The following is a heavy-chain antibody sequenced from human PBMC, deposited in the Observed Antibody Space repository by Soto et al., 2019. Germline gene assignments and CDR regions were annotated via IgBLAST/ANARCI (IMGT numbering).Heavy chain of an antibody. J-gene: IGHJ1*01. CDR1: GFTFSSYS. Sequence: EVQLVESGGGLVQPGGSLRLSCAASGFTFSSYSMNWVRQAPGKGLQWVSYISSSSSAIYYADSVKGRFTISRDNAKNSLYLQMNSLRAEDTAVYYCTYSYDYVCFQHWGQGTLVTVSS. V-gene: IGHV3-48*01. CDR2: ISSSSSAI. D-gene: IGHD5-18*01. CDR3: TYSYDYVCFQH.